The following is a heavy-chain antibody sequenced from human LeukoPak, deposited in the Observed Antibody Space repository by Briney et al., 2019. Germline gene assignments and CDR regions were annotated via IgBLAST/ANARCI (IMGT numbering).Heavy chain of an antibody. V-gene: IGHV3-7*01. J-gene: IGHJ4*02. CDR3: ARSNQADDY. CDR1: GFTFSNYW. CDR2: IHQHGNEK. D-gene: IGHD1-14*01. Sequence: GGSLRLSCAASGFTFSNYWMSWVRQAPGKGLEWVASIHQHGNEKYFVDSVRGRFAISRDNAKNSLYLQMDSLRAEDTGVYYCARSNQADDYWGQGTLVTVSS.